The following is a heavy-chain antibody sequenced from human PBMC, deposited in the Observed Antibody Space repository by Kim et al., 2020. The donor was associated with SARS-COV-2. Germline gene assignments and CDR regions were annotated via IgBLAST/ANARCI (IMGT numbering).Heavy chain of an antibody. J-gene: IGHJ2*01. Sequence: GGSLRHSCAASGFTFSSYSMNWVRQAPRKGLEWVSSISSSSSYIYYADSVKGRFTISRDNAKNSLYLQMNSLRAEDTAVYYCAREEVYDILTGYFPYWYFDLWGRGTLVTVSS. V-gene: IGHV3-21*01. CDR2: ISSSSSYI. CDR3: AREEVYDILTGYFPYWYFDL. CDR1: GFTFSSYS. D-gene: IGHD3-9*01.